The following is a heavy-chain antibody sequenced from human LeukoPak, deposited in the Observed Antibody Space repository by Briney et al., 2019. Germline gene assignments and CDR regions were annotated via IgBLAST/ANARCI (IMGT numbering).Heavy chain of an antibody. CDR3: ARDNRGASWSWFDP. J-gene: IGHJ5*02. D-gene: IGHD6-13*01. CDR1: GYTFTSYG. Sequence: ASVKVSCTPSGYTFTSYGISWVRQAPGQGPEWMGWISGHNGNTKYAQKFQDRVTMSTDTSTSTAYMELRSLTSDDTAVYYCARDNRGASWSWFDPWGQGTLVTVSS. CDR2: ISGHNGNT. V-gene: IGHV1-18*01.